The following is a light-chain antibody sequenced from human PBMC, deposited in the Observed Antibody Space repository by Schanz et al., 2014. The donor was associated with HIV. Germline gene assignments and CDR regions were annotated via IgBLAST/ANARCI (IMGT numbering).Light chain of an antibody. CDR1: NSDISTYNY. CDR2: DVN. V-gene: IGLV2-8*01. Sequence: QSALTQPPSASGSPGQSITISCTGLNSDISTYNYVSWYQQNPGKAPNLIIYDVNKRPSAVPDRFSGSRSGNTASLTISGLQAEDEADYYCCSYAGSRTLGVFGGGTKLTVL. J-gene: IGLJ2*01. CDR3: CSYAGSRTLGV.